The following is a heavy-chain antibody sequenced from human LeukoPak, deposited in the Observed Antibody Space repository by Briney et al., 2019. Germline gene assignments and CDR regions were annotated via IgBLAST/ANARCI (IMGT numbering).Heavy chain of an antibody. Sequence: GGSLRLSCAASGFTFSSYAISWVRQAPGKGLEWVSAISGSGGSTYYADSVKGGFTISRDNPKKTLYLHIKSLRAEDTAVYYCWEVGQELVRELDYWGQGTLVTVSS. CDR1: GFTFSSYA. V-gene: IGHV3-23*01. D-gene: IGHD6-13*01. CDR3: WEVGQELVRELDY. CDR2: ISGSGGST. J-gene: IGHJ4*02.